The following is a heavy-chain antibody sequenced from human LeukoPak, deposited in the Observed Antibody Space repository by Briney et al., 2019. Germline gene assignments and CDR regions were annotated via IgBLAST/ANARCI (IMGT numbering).Heavy chain of an antibody. J-gene: IGHJ4*02. CDR1: GDSVSSNSAA. CDR3: ARAETTVVKSLYFDY. V-gene: IGHV6-1*01. Sequence: SQTLSLTCAISGDSVSSNSAAWNWIRQSPSRGLEWLGRTYYRSKWYNDYAVSVKSRMTINPDTSKNQFSLQLNSVTPEDTAVYYCARAETTVVKSLYFDYWGQGTLVTVSS. D-gene: IGHD4-23*01. CDR2: TYYRSKWYN.